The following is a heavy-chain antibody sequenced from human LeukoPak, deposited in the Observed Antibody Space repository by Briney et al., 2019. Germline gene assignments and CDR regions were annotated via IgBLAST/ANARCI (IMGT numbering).Heavy chain of an antibody. Sequence: PGGSLRLSCAASGFTFSSYGMHWVRQAPGKGLEWVAVISYDGSNKYYADSVKGRFTISRDNSKNTLYLQMNSLRAEDTALYYCAINPGDYDDFDYRGQGTLVTVSS. CDR3: AINPGDYDDFDY. CDR1: GFTFSSYG. CDR2: ISYDGSNK. V-gene: IGHV3-30*03. J-gene: IGHJ4*02. D-gene: IGHD4-17*01.